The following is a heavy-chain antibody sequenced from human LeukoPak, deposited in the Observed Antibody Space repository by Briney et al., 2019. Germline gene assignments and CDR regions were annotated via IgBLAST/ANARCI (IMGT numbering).Heavy chain of an antibody. D-gene: IGHD6-19*01. CDR3: TSRRYGSGWPDYYYDGMDV. J-gene: IGHJ6*02. CDR1: GFTFSGSA. CDR2: IRSKTNNYAT. Sequence: GVSLRLSCAASGFTFSGSAMHWVRQASGKGLEWVGRIRSKTNNYATAYAASVKGRFTISRDDSKNTAYLQMNSLKTEDTAVYYCTSRRYGSGWPDYYYDGMDVWGQGTTVTVSS. V-gene: IGHV3-73*01.